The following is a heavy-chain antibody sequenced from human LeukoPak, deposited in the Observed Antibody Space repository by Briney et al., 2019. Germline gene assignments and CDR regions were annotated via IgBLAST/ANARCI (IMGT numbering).Heavy chain of an antibody. CDR2: IKQDGSEK. J-gene: IGHJ4*02. CDR1: GFSFSNSW. D-gene: IGHD6-19*01. V-gene: IGHV3-7*01. Sequence: GGSLRLSCAASGFSFSNSWMSWVRQAPGKGLEWVANIKQDGSEKYYVDSLKGRFTISRDNAKDSLYLQMTSLRAEDTAVYYCARDSSGWPFDYWGQGTLVTVSS. CDR3: ARDSSGWPFDY.